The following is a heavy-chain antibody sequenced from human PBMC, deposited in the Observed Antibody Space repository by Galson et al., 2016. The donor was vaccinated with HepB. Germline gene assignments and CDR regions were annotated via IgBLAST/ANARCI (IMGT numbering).Heavy chain of an antibody. V-gene: IGHV4-31*03. D-gene: IGHD2-2*01. Sequence: TLSLTCTVSGGTISSHDYYWNWIRQHPGKGLEWIGYIYYSGSTYYNPSPGGRVTMSVDTSKHQFSLKLSSVTAADTAVYYCARASGNCSSTSCFENWFDPWGQGTLVTVPS. J-gene: IGHJ5*02. CDR3: ARASGNCSSTSCFENWFDP. CDR1: GGTISSHDYY. CDR2: IYYSGST.